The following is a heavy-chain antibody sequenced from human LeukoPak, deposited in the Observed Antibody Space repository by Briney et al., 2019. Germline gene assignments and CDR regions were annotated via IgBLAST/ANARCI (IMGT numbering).Heavy chain of an antibody. D-gene: IGHD6-19*01. CDR2: IRAYNGNT. V-gene: IGHV1-18*01. J-gene: IGHJ4*02. CDR3: ARSSMAYSSGWYDY. CDR1: GYTFTSYG. Sequence: ASVKVSCKASGYTFTSYGISWVRQAPGQGLEWMGWIRAYNGNTNYAQKLQGRVTMTTDTSTSTAYMELRSLRSDDTAVYYCARSSMAYSSGWYDYWGQGTLVTVSS.